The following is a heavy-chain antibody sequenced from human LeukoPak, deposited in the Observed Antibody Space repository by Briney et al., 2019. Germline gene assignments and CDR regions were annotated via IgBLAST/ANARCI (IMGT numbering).Heavy chain of an antibody. D-gene: IGHD4-17*01. Sequence: SETLSLTCTVSGGSISSYYWSWIRQPPGKGLEWIGYIYYSGSTNYSPSLKSRVTISVDTSKNQFSLKLSSVTAADTAVYYCARLLGYGDYGSRGGFDPWGQGTLVTVSS. J-gene: IGHJ5*02. CDR3: ARLLGYGDYGSRGGFDP. V-gene: IGHV4-59*01. CDR2: IYYSGST. CDR1: GGSISSYY.